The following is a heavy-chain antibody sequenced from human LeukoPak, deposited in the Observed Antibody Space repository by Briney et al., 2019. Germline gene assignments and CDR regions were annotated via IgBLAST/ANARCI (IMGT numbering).Heavy chain of an antibody. J-gene: IGHJ2*01. CDR2: FGSAGDT. CDR3: VRGALPGDNWYFDL. V-gene: IGHV3-13*01. CDR1: GFPFGTYD. Sequence: GGSLRLSCATSGFPFGTYDMHWVRQAPGKGLEWVSAFGSAGDTYYPGAVKGRFTISRDYATDSLYLQMTSLRAGDTAVYFCVRGALPGDNWYFDLWGRGTLVTVSS.